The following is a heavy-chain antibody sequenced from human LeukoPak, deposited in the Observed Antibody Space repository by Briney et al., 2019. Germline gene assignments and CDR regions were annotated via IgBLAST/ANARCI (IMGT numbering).Heavy chain of an antibody. Sequence: SVKVSCKASGGTFSSYAISWVGQAPGQGLEWMGRIIPILGIANYARQFQGRVTITADKSTSTAYMELSSLRSEDTAVYYCAGGREQGDSSGYYTNAIHDYWGQGTLVTVSS. V-gene: IGHV1-69*04. CDR2: IIPILGIA. D-gene: IGHD3-22*01. CDR1: GGTFSSYA. J-gene: IGHJ4*02. CDR3: AGGREQGDSSGYYTNAIHDY.